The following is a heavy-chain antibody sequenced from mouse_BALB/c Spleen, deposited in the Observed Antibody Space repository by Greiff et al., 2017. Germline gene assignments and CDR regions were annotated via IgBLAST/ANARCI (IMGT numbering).Heavy chain of an antibody. D-gene: IGHD2-2*01. J-gene: IGHJ1*01. CDR2: ISNGGGST. CDR3: ARLWLRRRYFDV. Sequence: EVKLMESGGGLVQPGGSLKLSCAASGFTFSSYTMSWVRQTPEKRLEWVAYISNGGGSTYYPDTVKGRFTISRDNAKNTLYLQMSSLKSEDTAMYYCARLWLRRRYFDVWGAGTTVTVSS. CDR1: GFTFSSYT. V-gene: IGHV5-12-2*01.